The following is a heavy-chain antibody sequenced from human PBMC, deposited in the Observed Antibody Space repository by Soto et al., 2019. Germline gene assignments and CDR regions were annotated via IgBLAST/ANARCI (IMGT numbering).Heavy chain of an antibody. CDR3: ARDLGYSSSSDYYYYYMDV. D-gene: IGHD6-6*01. Sequence: QVQLQESGPGLVKPSQTLSLTCTVSGGSISSGGYYWSWIRQHPGKGLEWIGYIYYSGSTYYNPSHKSRVTISVDTSKNQFSLKLSSVTAADTAVYYCARDLGYSSSSDYYYYYMDVWGKGTTVTVSS. J-gene: IGHJ6*03. V-gene: IGHV4-31*03. CDR2: IYYSGST. CDR1: GGSISSGGYY.